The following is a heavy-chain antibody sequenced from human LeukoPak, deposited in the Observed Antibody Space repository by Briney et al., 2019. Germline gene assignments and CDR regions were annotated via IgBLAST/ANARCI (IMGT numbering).Heavy chain of an antibody. Sequence: SETLSLTCTVSGGSISSYYWSWIRQPPGKGLEWIGYIYYSGSTNYNLSLKSRVTISLDTSKNQFSLKLSSVTAADTAVYYCARGRPFLEWLLYLDCWGQGTLVTVSS. CDR3: ARGRPFLEWLLYLDC. D-gene: IGHD3-3*02. V-gene: IGHV4-59*01. J-gene: IGHJ4*02. CDR2: IYYSGST. CDR1: GGSISSYY.